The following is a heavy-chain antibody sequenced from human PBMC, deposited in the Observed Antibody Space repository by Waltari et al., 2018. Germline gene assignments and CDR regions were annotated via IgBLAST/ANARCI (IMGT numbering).Heavy chain of an antibody. CDR1: GYTFTGYY. CDR2: INPNSGGT. J-gene: IGHJ5*02. Sequence: QVQLVQSGAEVKKPGASVKVSCKASGYTFTGYYMHWVRQAPGQGLEWMGWINPNSGGTNYAQKFQGRVTMTRDTSISTAYMELSRLRSDDTAVYYCARAYSSSTSCYSNWFDPWGQGTLVTVYS. CDR3: ARAYSSSTSCYSNWFDP. D-gene: IGHD2-2*01. V-gene: IGHV1-2*02.